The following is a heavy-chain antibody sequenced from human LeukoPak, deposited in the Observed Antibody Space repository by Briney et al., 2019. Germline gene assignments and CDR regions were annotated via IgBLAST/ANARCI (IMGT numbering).Heavy chain of an antibody. CDR2: ISSSSGYI. J-gene: IGHJ4*02. Sequence: GGSLRLSCAASGFTFSTYSMNWVRQAPGKGLEWVSSISSSSGYIYYADSVKGRFTISRDNAKNSLYLQMDSLRAEDTAVYYCARDSGTSYSSGWYDYWGQGTLVTVSS. CDR3: ARDSGTSYSSGWYDY. D-gene: IGHD6-19*01. CDR1: GFTFSTYS. V-gene: IGHV3-21*01.